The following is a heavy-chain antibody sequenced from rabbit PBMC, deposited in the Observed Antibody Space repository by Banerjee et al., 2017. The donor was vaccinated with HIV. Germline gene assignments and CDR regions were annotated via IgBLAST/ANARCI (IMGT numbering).Heavy chain of an antibody. J-gene: IGHJ4*01. D-gene: IGHD4-1*01. CDR3: ARDLAGVIGWNFNL. Sequence: QEQLEESGGDLVKPEGSLTLTCTASGFSFSSSYWICWVRQAPGKGLEWIACIYGGSSGSTAYATWAKGRFTISKTSSTTVTLQMTSLTAADTASYFCARDLAGVIGWNFNLWGPGTLVTVS. CDR2: IYGGSSGST. V-gene: IGHV1S45*01. CDR1: GFSFSSSYW.